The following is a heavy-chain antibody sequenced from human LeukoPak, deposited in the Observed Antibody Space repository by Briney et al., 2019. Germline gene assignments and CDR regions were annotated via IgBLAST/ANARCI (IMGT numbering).Heavy chain of an antibody. V-gene: IGHV3-48*03. CDR1: GFTFSSYE. Sequence: GGSLRLSYAASGFTFSSYEMNWVHQAPGKGLEWVSYISNSSSTIYYADSVRGRFTISRDNAKNSLYLQMDSLGAEDTAVYYCARDGGVTLRRPDGFDFWGQGTMVTVSS. D-gene: IGHD2-21*02. CDR2: ISNSSSTI. CDR3: ARDGGVTLRRPDGFDF. J-gene: IGHJ3*01.